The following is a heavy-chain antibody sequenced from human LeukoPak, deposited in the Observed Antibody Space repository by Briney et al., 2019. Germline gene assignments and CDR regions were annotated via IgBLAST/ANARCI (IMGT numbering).Heavy chain of an antibody. CDR3: ARVAESYGDYGNYFDY. V-gene: IGHV4-34*01. CDR1: GGSFSGYY. Sequence: SETLSLTCAVYGGSFSGYYWSWIRQPPGKGLEWIGEINHSGSTNYNPSLKSRVTISVDTSKNQFSLKLSSVTAADRAVYYCARVAESYGDYGNYFDYWGQGTLVTVSS. D-gene: IGHD4-17*01. J-gene: IGHJ4*02. CDR2: INHSGST.